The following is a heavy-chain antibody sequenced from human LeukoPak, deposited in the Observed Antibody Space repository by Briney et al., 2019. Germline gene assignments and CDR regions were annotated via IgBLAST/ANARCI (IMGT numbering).Heavy chain of an antibody. V-gene: IGHV3-23*01. J-gene: IGHJ5*02. CDR1: GFTFSSYG. CDR3: AKDFYYYDSSGNLNWFDP. CDR2: ISGSGGST. Sequence: GGSLRLSCAASGFTFSSYGMSWVRQAPGKGLEWVSAISGSGGSTYYADSVKGRFTISRDNSKNTLYLQMNSLRAEDTAVYYCAKDFYYYDSSGNLNWFDPWGQGTLVTVSS. D-gene: IGHD3-22*01.